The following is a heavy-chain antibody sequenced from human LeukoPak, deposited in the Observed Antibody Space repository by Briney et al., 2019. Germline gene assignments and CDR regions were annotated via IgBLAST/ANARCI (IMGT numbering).Heavy chain of an antibody. V-gene: IGHV4-59*01. CDR1: GGSISCYY. Sequence: PSETLSLTCTVSGGSISCYYWSWIRQPPGKGLEWIGYISYSAITNYNPALKSRVTISIDTSKNQFSLKLSSVTAADTAVYYCARGVNWIDPWGQGTLVTVSS. CDR2: ISYSAIT. D-gene: IGHD6-13*01. J-gene: IGHJ5*02. CDR3: ARGVNWIDP.